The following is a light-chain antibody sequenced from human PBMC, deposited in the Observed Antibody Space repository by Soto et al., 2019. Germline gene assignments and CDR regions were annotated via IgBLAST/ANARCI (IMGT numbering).Light chain of an antibody. J-gene: IGKJ1*01. Sequence: DIQMTQSPSTLSASIGDRVTITCRASQTINNWLAWYQQKPGKAPNLLIYHASNLETGVPSRFSGSAFGTEFTLTISSLQPDDFATYYCQHYNSYPWTFGQRTKVEIK. CDR1: QTINNW. CDR3: QHYNSYPWT. CDR2: HAS. V-gene: IGKV1-5*01.